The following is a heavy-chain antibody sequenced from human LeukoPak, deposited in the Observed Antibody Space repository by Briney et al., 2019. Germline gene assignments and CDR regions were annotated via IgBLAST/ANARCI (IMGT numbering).Heavy chain of an antibody. D-gene: IGHD2-15*01. CDR2: MNAGNGNT. J-gene: IGHJ6*03. CDR3: ARGRGTSGSNRDFYYYYYMDV. CDR1: GYIFTNYA. Sequence: ASVKVSCKASGYIFTNYAIHWLRQAPGQRPEWMGWMNAGNGNTKYSQKFQGRITLIRDTSAATAYMELSSLRHDDLAVYYCARGRGTSGSNRDFYYYYYMDVWGKGTTVTVSS. V-gene: IGHV1-3*01.